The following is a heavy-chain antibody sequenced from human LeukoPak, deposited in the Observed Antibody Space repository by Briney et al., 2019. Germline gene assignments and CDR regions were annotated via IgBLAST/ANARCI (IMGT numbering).Heavy chain of an antibody. D-gene: IGHD3-22*01. V-gene: IGHV1-18*01. CDR1: GYTFTSYG. Sequence: ASVKVSCKASGYTFTSYGISWVRQAPGQGLEWMGWISAYNGNTNYAQKLQGRVTMTTDTSTSTAYMELRSLRSDDTAVYYCARDNYYDSSGYYYGDYWGQGTLVTVSS. J-gene: IGHJ4*02. CDR2: ISAYNGNT. CDR3: ARDNYYDSSGYYYGDY.